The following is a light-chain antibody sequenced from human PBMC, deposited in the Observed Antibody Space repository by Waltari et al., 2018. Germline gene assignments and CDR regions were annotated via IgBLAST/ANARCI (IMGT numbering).Light chain of an antibody. V-gene: IGKV1-33*01. CDR1: QDINNS. CDR3: QQYGNLLT. CDR2: DAS. Sequence: DIQMTQSPSSLSASVGDRVTITCQASQDINNSLNWYQQKPGKAPKLLIYDASRLETGVPSRFSGSVSETHFTFTISSLQPEDIATYYCQQYGNLLTFGGGTRVEIK. J-gene: IGKJ4*01.